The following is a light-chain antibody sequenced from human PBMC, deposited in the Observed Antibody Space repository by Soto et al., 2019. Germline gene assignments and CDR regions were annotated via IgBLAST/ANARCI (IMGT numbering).Light chain of an antibody. CDR2: EVT. V-gene: IGLV2-11*01. J-gene: IGLJ1*01. Sequence: QSALTQPCSVSGSPGQSVTISCTGTTSDIGGYNYVSWYQQHPGTAPKLMIYEVTKRPSGVPDRFSGSKSGNTASLTISGLQADDEADYYCCSYGDGNTFYVFGTGTKLTVL. CDR3: CSYGDGNTFYV. CDR1: TSDIGGYNY.